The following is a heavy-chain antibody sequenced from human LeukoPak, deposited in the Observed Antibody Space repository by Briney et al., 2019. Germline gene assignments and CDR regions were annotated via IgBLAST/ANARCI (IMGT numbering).Heavy chain of an antibody. CDR3: TRAASDCSSTSCFTRYFQH. CDR1: VFTFRSYA. Sequence: PGGSLRLSCAASVFTFRSYAMHWGRQAPARGLEGGAVISNDGSNKYYADSVKGRFTISRDNSKNTLYLQMNSLRAEDTAVYYCTRAASDCSSTSCFTRYFQHWGQGTLVTVSS. D-gene: IGHD2-2*01. J-gene: IGHJ1*01. CDR2: ISNDGSNK. V-gene: IGHV3-30-3*01.